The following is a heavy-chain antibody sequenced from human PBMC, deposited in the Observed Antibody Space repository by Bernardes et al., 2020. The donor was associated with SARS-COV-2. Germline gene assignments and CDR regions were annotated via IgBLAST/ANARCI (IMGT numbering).Heavy chain of an antibody. CDR3: ARGGGIRPIDS. CDR1: GFTLTTYS. J-gene: IGHJ5*01. D-gene: IGHD3-16*01. CDR2: ISKDGNFI. V-gene: IGHV3-21*01. Sequence: GDVSIPCTASGFTLTTYSLHWVRQAPGKRPEWVSFISKDGNFIYYSASVKGRFTISRDNAKNSLYLQMNSLRVEDTALYYCARGGGIRPIDSWGQGTPVTVSS.